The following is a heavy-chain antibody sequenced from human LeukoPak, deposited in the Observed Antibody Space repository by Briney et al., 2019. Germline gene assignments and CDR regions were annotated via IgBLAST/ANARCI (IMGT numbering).Heavy chain of an antibody. J-gene: IGHJ4*02. Sequence: SETLSLTCTVSGGSISSSSYYWGWIRQPPGKGLEWIGSIYYSGSTYYNPSLKSRVTISVDTSKNQFSLKLSSVTAADTAVYYCARQTDEGEAYYYDSSGYYYFDYWGQGTLVTVSS. CDR3: ARQTDEGEAYYYDSSGYYYFDY. V-gene: IGHV4-39*01. D-gene: IGHD3-22*01. CDR2: IYYSGST. CDR1: GGSISSSSYY.